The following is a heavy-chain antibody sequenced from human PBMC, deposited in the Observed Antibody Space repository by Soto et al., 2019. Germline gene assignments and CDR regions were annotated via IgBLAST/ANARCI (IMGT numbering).Heavy chain of an antibody. CDR1: GGSISSYY. D-gene: IGHD6-19*01. CDR3: AREHSPRRRGRRGQWLASTNYYFDY. CDR2: IYYSGST. V-gene: IGHV4-59*01. J-gene: IGHJ4*02. Sequence: SETLSLTCTVSGGSISSYYWSWIRQPPGKGLEWIGYIYYSGSTNYNPSLKSRVTISVDTSKNQFSLKLSSVTAADTAVYYCAREHSPRRRGRRGQWLASTNYYFDYWGQGTLVTVSS.